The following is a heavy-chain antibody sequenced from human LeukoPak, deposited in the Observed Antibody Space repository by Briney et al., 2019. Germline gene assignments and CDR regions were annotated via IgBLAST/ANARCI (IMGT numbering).Heavy chain of an antibody. Sequence: GGSLRLSCAASGFTFSSYNMNWVRQAPGRGLEWVSYISSSSGTIYYADSVKGRFTISRDNAKNSLYLQMNSLRAEDTAVYYCARDGRGLGNYFDYWGQGTLVTVSS. CDR2: ISSSSGTI. CDR1: GFTFSSYN. V-gene: IGHV3-48*01. D-gene: IGHD3-10*01. J-gene: IGHJ4*02. CDR3: ARDGRGLGNYFDY.